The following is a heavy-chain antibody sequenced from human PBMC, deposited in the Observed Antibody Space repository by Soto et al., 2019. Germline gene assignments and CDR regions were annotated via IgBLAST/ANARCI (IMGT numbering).Heavy chain of an antibody. CDR1: NGSITSGGYY. Sequence: QVQLQESGPRLVEASQTLSLTCTVSNGSITSGGYYWSWIRQPPGKRLEWICYIYHSGSTLYSPSLPSRLTMSVDTSKNQFSLTLSSVTAADTAVYHCARMRGTYYVPDYWGQGTPVTVSS. V-gene: IGHV4-31*03. CDR3: ARMRGTYYVPDY. J-gene: IGHJ4*02. CDR2: IYHSGST. D-gene: IGHD1-26*01.